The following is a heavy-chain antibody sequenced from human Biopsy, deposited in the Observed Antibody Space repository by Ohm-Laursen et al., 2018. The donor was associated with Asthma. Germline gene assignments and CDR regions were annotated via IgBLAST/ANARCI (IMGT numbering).Heavy chain of an antibody. Sequence: TLSLTWTVSGDSITSGGCCWNWIRQHPGKGLEWIGYIHHSGTSYFNPSLKSRVSFSRDTSKNQFSLRLSSVTAAVTAMYYCARIPRRSGSYFVDYWGQGTLVTVSS. D-gene: IGHD3-22*01. J-gene: IGHJ4*02. CDR1: GDSITSGGCC. CDR3: ARIPRRSGSYFVDY. V-gene: IGHV4-31*02. CDR2: IHHSGTS.